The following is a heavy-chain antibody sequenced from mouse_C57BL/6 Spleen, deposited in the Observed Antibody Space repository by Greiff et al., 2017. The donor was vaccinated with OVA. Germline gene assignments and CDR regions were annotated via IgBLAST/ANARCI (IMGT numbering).Heavy chain of an antibody. Sequence: VQLQQPGAELVKPGASVKLSCKASGYTFTSYWMQWVKQRPGQGLEWIGEIDPSDSYTNYNQKFKGKATLTVDTSSSTAYMQLSSLTSEDSAVDYCARKTEEGFAYWGQGTLVTVSA. V-gene: IGHV1-50*01. J-gene: IGHJ3*01. CDR1: GYTFTSYW. CDR2: IDPSDSYT. CDR3: ARKTEEGFAY.